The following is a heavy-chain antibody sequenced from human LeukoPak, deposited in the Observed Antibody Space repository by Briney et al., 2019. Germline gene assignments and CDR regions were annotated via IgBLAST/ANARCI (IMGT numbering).Heavy chain of an antibody. CDR1: GGSISSYY. D-gene: IGHD3-10*01. CDR3: ARGSRYGSGSYLRN. CDR2: IYYSGST. J-gene: IGHJ4*02. V-gene: IGHV4-59*01. Sequence: PSETLSLTCTVSGGSISSYYWSWIRQPPGKGLEWIGYIYYSGSTNYNPSLKSRVTISVDTSKNQFSLKLSSVTAADTAVYYCARGSRYGSGSYLRNWGQGTLVTVSS.